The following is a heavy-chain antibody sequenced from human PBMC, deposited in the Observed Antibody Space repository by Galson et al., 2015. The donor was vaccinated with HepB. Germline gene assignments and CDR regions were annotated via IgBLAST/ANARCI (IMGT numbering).Heavy chain of an antibody. CDR2: TYYRSKWYN. CDR3: ARHDDFFGLHDALDI. CDR1: GDSVSSNTAA. Sequence: CAISGDSVSSNTAAWNWVRQSPSRGLEWLGRTYYRSKWYNEYAVSVTSRITINPDTSKNQFSLQLNSVTPEDTAVYYCARHDDFFGLHDALDIWGQGTMVTVSS. J-gene: IGHJ3*02. D-gene: IGHD3-3*01. V-gene: IGHV6-1*01.